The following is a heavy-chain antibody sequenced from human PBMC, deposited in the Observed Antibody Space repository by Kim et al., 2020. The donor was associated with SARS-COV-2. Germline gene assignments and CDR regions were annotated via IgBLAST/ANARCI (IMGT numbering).Heavy chain of an antibody. CDR3: ARDSKYYGDTNYYYYGMDV. D-gene: IGHD4-17*01. Sequence: SVKVSCKASGGTFSSYAISWVRQAPGQGLEWMGGIIPIFGTANYAQKFQGRVTITADESTSTAYMELSSLRSEDTAVYYCARDSKYYGDTNYYYYGMDVWVQGTTVTVSS. V-gene: IGHV1-69*13. CDR1: GGTFSSYA. J-gene: IGHJ6*02. CDR2: IIPIFGTA.